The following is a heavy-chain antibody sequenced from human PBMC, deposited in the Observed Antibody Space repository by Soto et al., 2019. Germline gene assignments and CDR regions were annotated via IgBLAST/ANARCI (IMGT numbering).Heavy chain of an antibody. CDR3: ARDTAIIGGFHP. CDR1: GYTFTSYD. Sequence: ASVKVSCKASGYTFTSYDINWVRQATGQGLEWMGWMNPNSGNTGYAQKFQGRVTMARNTSISTAYMELSSLRSEDTAVYYCARDTAIIGGFHPWGQGTLVTVSS. CDR2: MNPNSGNT. D-gene: IGHD5-18*01. J-gene: IGHJ5*02. V-gene: IGHV1-8*01.